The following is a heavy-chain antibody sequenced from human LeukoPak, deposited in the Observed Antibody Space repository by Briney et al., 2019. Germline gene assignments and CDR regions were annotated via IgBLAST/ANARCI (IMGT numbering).Heavy chain of an antibody. D-gene: IGHD6-13*01. J-gene: IGHJ5*02. CDR3: AKDLKRWQQLRWFDP. CDR2: ISGSGGST. Sequence: PGGSLRLSCAASGFTFSSCAMSWVRQAPGKGLEWVSAISGSGGSTYYADSVKGRFTISRDNSKNTLYLQMNSLRAEDTAVYYCAKDLKRWQQLRWFDPWGQGTLVTVSS. V-gene: IGHV3-23*01. CDR1: GFTFSSCA.